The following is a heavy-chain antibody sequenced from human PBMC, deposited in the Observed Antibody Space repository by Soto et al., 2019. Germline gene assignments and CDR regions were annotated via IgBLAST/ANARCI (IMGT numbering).Heavy chain of an antibody. D-gene: IGHD3-22*01. CDR3: AKGVTMIVVVTPLDY. J-gene: IGHJ4*02. Sequence: EVQLLESGGGLVQPGGSLRLSCAASGFTFSSYAMSWVRQAPGKGLEWVSAISGSGGSTYYADSVKGRLTISRDNSNNTLYLQMNSLRAEDTAVYYCAKGVTMIVVVTPLDYWGQGTLVTVSS. V-gene: IGHV3-23*01. CDR2: ISGSGGST. CDR1: GFTFSSYA.